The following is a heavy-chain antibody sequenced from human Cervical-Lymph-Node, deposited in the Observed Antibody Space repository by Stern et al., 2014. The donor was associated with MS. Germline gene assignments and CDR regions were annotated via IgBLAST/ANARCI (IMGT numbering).Heavy chain of an antibody. V-gene: IGHV3-11*01. CDR1: GFTFSDYY. J-gene: IGHJ3*02. D-gene: IGHD6-19*01. CDR2: ISSSGSSI. CDR3: ARSHSKWLVHDAFDI. Sequence: QLVQSGGGLVKPGGSLRLSCAASGFTFSDYYMSWIRQAPGKGLEWVSSISSSGSSIYYADSVKGRFTISRDNAKNSLYLQMNSLRAEDTAVYYCARSHSKWLVHDAFDIWGQGTMVSVSS.